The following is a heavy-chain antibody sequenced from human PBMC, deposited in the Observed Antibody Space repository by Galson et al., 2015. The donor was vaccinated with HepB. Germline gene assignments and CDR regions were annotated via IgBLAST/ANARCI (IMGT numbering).Heavy chain of an antibody. D-gene: IGHD6-13*01. CDR1: GFAFSSYA. V-gene: IGHV3-33*01. CDR2: IWSDGSNK. J-gene: IGHJ4*02. Sequence: SLRLSCAASGFAFSSYAMHWARQAPGKGLEWVAVIWSDGSNKYYADSVKGRFTISRDNSKNMLYLHMSSLRAEDTAVYYCSRGSGSWDFDYWGQGTLVTVSS. CDR3: SRGSGSWDFDY.